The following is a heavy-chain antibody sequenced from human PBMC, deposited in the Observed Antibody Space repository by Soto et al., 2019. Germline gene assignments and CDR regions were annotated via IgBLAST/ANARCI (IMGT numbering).Heavy chain of an antibody. Sequence: EVQLLESGGGFIHPGGSLRLSCAASGFSFSSFAMNWVRQAPGKGLEWVSIISGSADSTFYADTVKGRCTISRDNFKRTGYLQINSLRAEDTAVYYCAKTRGAMIYAISVYGMVVWGQGTTVTVSS. V-gene: IGHV3-23*01. CDR3: AKTRGAMIYAISVYGMVV. CDR2: ISGSADST. D-gene: IGHD2-8*01. CDR1: GFSFSSFA. J-gene: IGHJ6*02.